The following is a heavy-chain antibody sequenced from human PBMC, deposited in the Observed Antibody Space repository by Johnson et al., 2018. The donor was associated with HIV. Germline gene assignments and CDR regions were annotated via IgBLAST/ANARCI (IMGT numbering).Heavy chain of an antibody. CDR2: INSGGGST. CDR3: ARDGLAIFGVVIRLGAFDI. V-gene: IGHV3-23*04. Sequence: EVQLVESGGGLVQPGGSMRLSCAASGFTFSSYAMSWVRQAPGKGLEWVSSINSGGGSTYYADSVKGRFTISRDSSKNTVYLQMNSLGPDDTAVYYCARDGLAIFGVVIRLGAFDIWGQGTMVTVSS. CDR1: GFTFSSYA. D-gene: IGHD3-3*01. J-gene: IGHJ3*02.